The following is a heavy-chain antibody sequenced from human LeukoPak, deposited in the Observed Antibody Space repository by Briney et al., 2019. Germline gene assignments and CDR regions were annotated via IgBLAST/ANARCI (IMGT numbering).Heavy chain of an antibody. J-gene: IGHJ3*02. Sequence: GGSLRLSCAASGFTFADYGMSWVRQAPGKGLEWGSGFNWNGGSTGYADSVKGRFTISRDNAKNSLYLQMNSLRAEDTALYYCARDGTCSGGSCYGSYDAFDIWGQGTLVTVSS. CDR2: FNWNGGST. D-gene: IGHD2-15*01. CDR1: GFTFADYG. V-gene: IGHV3-20*04. CDR3: ARDGTCSGGSCYGSYDAFDI.